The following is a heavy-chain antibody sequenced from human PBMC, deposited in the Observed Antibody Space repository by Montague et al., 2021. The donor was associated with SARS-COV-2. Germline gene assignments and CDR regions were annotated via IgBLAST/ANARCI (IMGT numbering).Heavy chain of an antibody. CDR1: GGSISSYY. D-gene: IGHD2-15*01. CDR2: IYYSGST. Sequence: SETLSLTCTVSGGSISSYYWSWIRQPPGKGLEWIGYIYYSGSTNYNPSLKSRVTISVDTSKNQFSLKLNSVTAADTAVYYCARQSKAMVVADLLFDYWGQGTLVTVSS. V-gene: IGHV4-59*08. CDR3: ARQSKAMVVADLLFDY. J-gene: IGHJ4*02.